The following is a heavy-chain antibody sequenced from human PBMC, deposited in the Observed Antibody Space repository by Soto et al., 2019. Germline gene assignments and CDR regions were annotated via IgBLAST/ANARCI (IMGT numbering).Heavy chain of an antibody. CDR2: IKQDGSEK. J-gene: IGHJ6*02. CDR3: AREGFRGVMSYYGMDV. Sequence: TGGSLRLSCAASGFTSVGPDWVRQAPGKGLEWVANIKQDGSEKYYVDSVKGRFTISRDNAKNSLYLQMNSLRAEDTAVYYCAREGFRGVMSYYGMDVWGQGTLVTVS. D-gene: IGHD3-16*01. CDR1: GFTSVG. V-gene: IGHV3-7*04.